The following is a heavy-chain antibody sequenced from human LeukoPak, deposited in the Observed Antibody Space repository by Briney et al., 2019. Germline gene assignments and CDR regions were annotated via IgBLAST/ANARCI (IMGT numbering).Heavy chain of an antibody. CDR2: IIPILGTA. V-gene: IGHV1-69*05. Sequence: SVKVSCKASGGTFSSYAISWVRQAPGQGLEWMGGIIPILGTANYAQKFQGRVTITTDESTSTAYMELSSLRSEDTAVYYCARARRITIFGVDKNWFDPWGQGTLVTVSS. D-gene: IGHD3-3*01. J-gene: IGHJ5*02. CDR1: GGTFSSYA. CDR3: ARARRITIFGVDKNWFDP.